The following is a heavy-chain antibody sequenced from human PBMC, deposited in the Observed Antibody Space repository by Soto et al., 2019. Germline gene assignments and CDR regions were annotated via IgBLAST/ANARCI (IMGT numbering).Heavy chain of an antibody. CDR3: ARDLVRSYYGVEYYGLDV. CDR2: ISGSGGST. J-gene: IGHJ6*02. CDR1: GFTFSSYA. Sequence: GGSLRLSCAASGFTFSSYAMNWVRQAPGKGLEWVSDISGSGGSTYYADSVKGRFTISRDNSKNTLYLQMTGLRDDDTAVYYCARDLVRSYYGVEYYGLDVWGQGTTVTVSS. V-gene: IGHV3-23*01. D-gene: IGHD1-26*01.